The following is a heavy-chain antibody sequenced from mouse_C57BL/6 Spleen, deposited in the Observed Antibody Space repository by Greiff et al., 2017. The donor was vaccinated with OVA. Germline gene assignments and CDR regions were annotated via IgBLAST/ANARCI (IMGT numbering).Heavy chain of an antibody. D-gene: IGHD2-4*01. CDR3: TREDYDYDGAWFAY. J-gene: IGHJ3*01. CDR1: GFTFSSYA. V-gene: IGHV5-9-1*02. Sequence: EVQLVESGAGLVKPGGSLKLSCAASGFTFSSYAMSWVRQTPEKRLEWVAYISSGGDYIYYADTVKGRFTISRDNARNTLYLQMSSLKSEDTAMYYCTREDYDYDGAWFAYWGQGTLVTVSA. CDR2: ISSGGDYI.